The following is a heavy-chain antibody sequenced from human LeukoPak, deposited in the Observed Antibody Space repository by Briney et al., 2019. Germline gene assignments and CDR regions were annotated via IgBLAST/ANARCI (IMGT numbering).Heavy chain of an antibody. Sequence: ASVTVSCKASGYSFTSYGISWVRQAPGQGLEWMGWISAYNGNTNYAQKLQGRVTMTTDTSTSTAYMELRSLRSDDTAVYYCARDGLPRYYDFWSGYYMRGPYYMDVWGKGTTVTVSS. CDR3: ARDGLPRYYDFWSGYYMRGPYYMDV. J-gene: IGHJ6*03. CDR1: GYSFTSYG. D-gene: IGHD3-3*01. CDR2: ISAYNGNT. V-gene: IGHV1-18*01.